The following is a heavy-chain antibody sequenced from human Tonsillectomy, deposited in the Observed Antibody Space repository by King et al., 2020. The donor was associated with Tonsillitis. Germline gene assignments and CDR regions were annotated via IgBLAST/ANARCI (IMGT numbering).Heavy chain of an antibody. V-gene: IGHV3-15*07. CDR3: TTGGFDY. Sequence: VQLVESGGGLVKPGGSLRLSCAVSGLSFKNAWMNWVRQAPGKGLEWVGRIKSNKEGGTADYAAPVKRRFIISRDNLKNTLYLEMNSLKTEDTAVFYCTTGGFDYWGPGALVTVSS. CDR2: IKSNKEGGTA. D-gene: IGHD2-15*01. J-gene: IGHJ4*02. CDR1: GLSFKNAW.